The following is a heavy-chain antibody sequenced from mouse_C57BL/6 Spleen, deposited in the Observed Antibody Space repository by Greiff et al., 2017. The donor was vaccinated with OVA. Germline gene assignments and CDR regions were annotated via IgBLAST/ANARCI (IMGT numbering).Heavy chain of an antibody. CDR1: GYTFTDYN. V-gene: IGHV1-22*01. CDR2: INPNNGGT. D-gene: IGHD1-1*01. J-gene: IGHJ4*01. Sequence: VQLQQSGPELVKPGASVKMSCKASGYTFTDYNMHWVKQSHGKSLEWIGYINPNNGGTSYNQKFKGKATLTVNKSSSTAYMELRSLTSEDSAVYYCARSYYGSSYGDAMDYWGQGTSVTVSS. CDR3: ARSYYGSSYGDAMDY.